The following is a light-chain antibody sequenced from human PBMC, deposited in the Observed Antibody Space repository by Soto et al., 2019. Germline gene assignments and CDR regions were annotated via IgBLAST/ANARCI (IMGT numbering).Light chain of an antibody. J-gene: IGKJ5*01. CDR2: DAS. Sequence: ESMLTQSPATMSSSPWGRGTRSCRASQSVSSSYLAWYQQKPGQAPRLLIYDASNRATGIPARFSGSGSGTDFTLNISSLEPEDFAVYYCQQRSNWLRTFGQGTRVEIK. V-gene: IGKV3-11*01. CDR1: QSVSSSY. CDR3: QQRSNWLRT.